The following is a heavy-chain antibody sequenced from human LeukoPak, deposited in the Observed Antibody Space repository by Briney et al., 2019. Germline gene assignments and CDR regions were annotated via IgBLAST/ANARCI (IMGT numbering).Heavy chain of an antibody. CDR3: ARSDYRNYYYYGMDV. V-gene: IGHV1-18*04. CDR2: ISTYIGNT. J-gene: IGHJ6*02. CDR1: GYTFTHYY. Sequence: ASVKVSCKASGYTFTHYYMHWVRQAPGQGLEWMGWISTYIGNTDYAQKFQGRVSMTTDASTTTAYLELRSLRSDDTAVYYCARSDYRNYYYYGMDVWGQGTTVTVSS. D-gene: IGHD4-11*01.